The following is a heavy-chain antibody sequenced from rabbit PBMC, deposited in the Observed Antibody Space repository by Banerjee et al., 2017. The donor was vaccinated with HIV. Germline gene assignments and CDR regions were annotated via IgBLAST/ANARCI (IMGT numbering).Heavy chain of an antibody. V-gene: IGHV1S47*01. CDR3: ARSLYAGYAGYDYAHRGLVL. J-gene: IGHJ3*01. CDR1: GFSLSSYA. Sequence: QEQLVESGGNLITPGGSLTLTCTASGFSLSSYAMSWVRQAPGKGLEWIGYIDPVFGSTYYASWVKGRFTITRSTSLNTVTLQLNSLTAADTATYFCARSLYAGYAGYDYAHRGLVLWGQGTLVTVS. D-gene: IGHD6-1*01. CDR2: IDPVFGST.